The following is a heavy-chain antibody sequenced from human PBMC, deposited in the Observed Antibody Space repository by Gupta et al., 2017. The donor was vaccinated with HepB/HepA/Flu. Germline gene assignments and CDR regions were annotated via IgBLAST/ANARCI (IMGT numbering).Heavy chain of an antibody. CDR2: IRSKAYGGTT. CDR3: TPTIPDYGDYLFDY. D-gene: IGHD4-17*01. CDR1: GFTFGDYA. J-gene: IGHJ4*02. V-gene: IGHV3-49*04. Sequence: EVQLVESGGGLVQPGRSLRLSCTASGFTFGDYAMSWVRQAPGKGLEWVGFIRSKAYGGTTEYAASVKGRFTISRDDSKSIAYLQMNSLKTEDTAVYYCTPTIPDYGDYLFDYWGQGTLVTVSS.